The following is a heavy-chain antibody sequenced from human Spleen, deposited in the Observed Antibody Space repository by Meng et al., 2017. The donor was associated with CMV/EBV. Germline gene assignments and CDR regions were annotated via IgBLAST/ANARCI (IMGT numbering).Heavy chain of an antibody. Sequence: GESLKISCAASGFTFSSNDMHWVRQTTGKGLEWVSAIGTAGDTYYPGSVKGRFTISRDNSNNTLYVQMNSLRAEDTALYYCAKASGYNSGWHDYWGQGTLVTVSS. D-gene: IGHD6-19*01. J-gene: IGHJ4*02. CDR2: IGTAGDT. V-gene: IGHV3-13*01. CDR3: AKASGYNSGWHDY. CDR1: GFTFSSND.